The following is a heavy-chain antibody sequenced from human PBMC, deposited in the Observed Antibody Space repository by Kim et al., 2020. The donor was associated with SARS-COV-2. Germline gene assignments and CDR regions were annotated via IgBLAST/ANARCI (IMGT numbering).Heavy chain of an antibody. J-gene: IGHJ4*02. Sequence: TNYNPSLKSRVTISVDKSKNQFSLKLSSVTAADTAVYYGARSKWYRLFDYWGQGTLVTVSS. CDR2: T. CDR3: ARSKWYRLFDY. V-gene: IGHV4-4*02. D-gene: IGHD2-2*01.